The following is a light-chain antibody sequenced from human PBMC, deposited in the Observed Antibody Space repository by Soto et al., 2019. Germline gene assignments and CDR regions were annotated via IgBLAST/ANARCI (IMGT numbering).Light chain of an antibody. CDR3: QQYNTFLPT. J-gene: IGKJ1*01. V-gene: IGKV1-5*03. Sequence: DTQMTQSPSTLSASVGDRVTITCRASQSISNCLAWYQQRPGRAPKLLIYKASNLQSGVPSRFSGSGSGTEFTLTINSLQPDDFAIYYCQQYNTFLPTFGQGTKVEFK. CDR1: QSISNC. CDR2: KAS.